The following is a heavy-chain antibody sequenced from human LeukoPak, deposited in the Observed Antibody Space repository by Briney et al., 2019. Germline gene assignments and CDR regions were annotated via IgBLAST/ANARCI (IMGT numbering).Heavy chain of an antibody. Sequence: GASVKVSCKASGYTFTSYYMHWVRQAPGQGLEWMGIINPSGGSTSYAQKFQGRVTMTRDMSTSTVYMELSSLRSEDTAVYYCARDYTLTLGTTTYFQHWGQGTLVTVSS. J-gene: IGHJ1*01. CDR1: GYTFTSYY. CDR2: INPSGGST. V-gene: IGHV1-46*01. D-gene: IGHD1-7*01. CDR3: ARDYTLTLGTTTYFQH.